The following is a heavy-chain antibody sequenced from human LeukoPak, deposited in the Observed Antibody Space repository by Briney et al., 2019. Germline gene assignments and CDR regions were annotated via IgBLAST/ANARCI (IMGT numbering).Heavy chain of an antibody. CDR1: GYSISSGNY. CDR3: ARVNRRNYYFDY. CDR2: TYHSGTT. Sequence: SATLSLTCTVSGYSISSGNYWGWIRHPQGKGLEWIGRTYHSGTTYYNPSLKIRATLPEETPKTKLFLSLNSVPAGDRALYYCARVNRRNYYFDYWGQGTLVSVSS. J-gene: IGHJ4*01. V-gene: IGHV4-38-2*02. D-gene: IGHD1-14*01.